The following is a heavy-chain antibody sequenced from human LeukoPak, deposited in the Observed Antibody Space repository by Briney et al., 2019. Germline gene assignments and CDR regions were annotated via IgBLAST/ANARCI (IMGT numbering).Heavy chain of an antibody. CDR2: IFYSGSA. D-gene: IGHD1-20*01. Sequence: PSETLSLTCTVSGVSISSGGYYWSWIRQHPGKGLEWIGYIFYSGSAYYNPSLKSRVTISVDTSKNQFSLKLSSVTAADTAVYYCARMWITGTTGAFDIWGQGTMVTVSS. J-gene: IGHJ3*02. CDR3: ARMWITGTTGAFDI. CDR1: GVSISSGGYY. V-gene: IGHV4-31*03.